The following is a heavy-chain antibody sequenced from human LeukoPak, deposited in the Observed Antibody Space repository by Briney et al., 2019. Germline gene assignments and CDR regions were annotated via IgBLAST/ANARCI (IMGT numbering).Heavy chain of an antibody. Sequence: GGSLRLSCAASGFTFTRYWMSWVRQAPGKGLEWVANIKQDGSEKYYVDSVEGRFTISRDNAKNSLYLQMNSLRAEDTAVYYCGRYDPSGPINYWGQGTLVTVSS. V-gene: IGHV3-7*01. CDR3: GRYDPSGPINY. CDR2: IKQDGSEK. CDR1: GFTFTRYW. D-gene: IGHD3-3*01. J-gene: IGHJ4*02.